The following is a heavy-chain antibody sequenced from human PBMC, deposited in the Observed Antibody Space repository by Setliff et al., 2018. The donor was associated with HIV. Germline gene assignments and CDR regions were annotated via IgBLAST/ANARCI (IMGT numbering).Heavy chain of an antibody. V-gene: IGHV3-33*08. CDR1: GFSIENFD. CDR3: GNKGGQV. Sequence: PGGSLRLSCTVVGFSIENFDMHWVRQAPGKGLGWVSLLWRDEVGEYYADSVKGRFSISRDRSRNTVSLQMISLRVEDTAMYYCGNKGGQVWGPGTLVTVSS. D-gene: IGHD3-16*01. J-gene: IGHJ1*01. CDR2: LWRDEVGE.